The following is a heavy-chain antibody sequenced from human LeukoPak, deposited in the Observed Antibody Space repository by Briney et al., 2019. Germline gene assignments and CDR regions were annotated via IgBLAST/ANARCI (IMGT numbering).Heavy chain of an antibody. J-gene: IGHJ4*02. V-gene: IGHV3-48*04. Sequence: PGGSLRPSCAVSGFTFSSYSMNWVRQAPGKGLEWVSYTSSSSSTIYYADSVKGRFTISRDNAKNSLYLQMNSLRAEDTALYYCARDRRFDYWGQGTLVTVSS. CDR3: ARDRRFDY. CDR1: GFTFSSYS. CDR2: TSSSSSTI.